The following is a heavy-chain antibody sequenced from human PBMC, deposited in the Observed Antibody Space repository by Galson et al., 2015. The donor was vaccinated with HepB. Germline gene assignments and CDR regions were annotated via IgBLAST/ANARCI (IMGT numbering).Heavy chain of an antibody. CDR2: ISGYNGDT. CDR3: ARDGVGGDY. D-gene: IGHD3-16*01. CDR1: GYTFTSYG. V-gene: IGHV1-18*04. Sequence: SVKVSCKASGYTFTSYGVNWVRQARGQGLEWMGWISGYNGDTSYAQKLQGRITMTTETSTNTAYLDLRSLTYDDTAVYYCARDGVGGDYWGQGTLVTVSS. J-gene: IGHJ4*02.